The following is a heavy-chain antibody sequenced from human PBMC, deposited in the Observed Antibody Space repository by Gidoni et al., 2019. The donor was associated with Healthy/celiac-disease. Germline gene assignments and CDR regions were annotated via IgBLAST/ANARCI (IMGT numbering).Heavy chain of an antibody. CDR1: GFTFSSYG. V-gene: IGHV3-30*18. CDR2: ISYDGSNK. Sequence: QVQLVESGGGVVQPGRSLRLSCAASGFTFSSYGMHWVRQAPGKGREWVAVISYDGSNKYYADSVKGRFTISRDNSKNTLYLQMNSLRAEDTAVYYCAKDLWRAAGTGGMDVWGQGTTVTVSS. D-gene: IGHD6-13*01. CDR3: AKDLWRAAGTGGMDV. J-gene: IGHJ6*02.